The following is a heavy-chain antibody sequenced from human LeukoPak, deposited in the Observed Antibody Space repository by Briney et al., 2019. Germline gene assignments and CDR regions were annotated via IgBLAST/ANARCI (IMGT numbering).Heavy chain of an antibody. D-gene: IGHD1-1*01. Sequence: GGSLRLSCAASGFTFSSYWMSWVRQAPGKGLEWVADIKQDGSEKYYVDSVKGRFTISRDNAKNSLYLQLNSLRAEDTAVYYCARGWKDNYYGMDVWGQGTTVTASS. V-gene: IGHV3-7*04. CDR2: IKQDGSEK. CDR1: GFTFSSYW. J-gene: IGHJ6*02. CDR3: ARGWKDNYYGMDV.